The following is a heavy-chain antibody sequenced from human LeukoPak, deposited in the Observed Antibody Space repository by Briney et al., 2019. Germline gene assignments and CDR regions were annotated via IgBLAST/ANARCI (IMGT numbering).Heavy chain of an antibody. Sequence: GSLRLSCPASGFTFNTSAMSWVRQAPGKGLEWVSAISISGSVTYYADSVKGRFTISRDNSKNTLYLQMNSLRAEDTAVYYCAKGTMDGGQYYYDSSGGQGTLVTVSS. J-gene: IGHJ4*02. V-gene: IGHV3-23*01. CDR1: GFTFNTSA. D-gene: IGHD3-22*01. CDR3: AKGTMDGGQYYYDSS. CDR2: ISISGSVT.